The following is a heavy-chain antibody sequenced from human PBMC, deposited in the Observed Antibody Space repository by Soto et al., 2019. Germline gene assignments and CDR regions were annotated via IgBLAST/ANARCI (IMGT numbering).Heavy chain of an antibody. V-gene: IGHV3-15*07. J-gene: IGHJ6*02. CDR2: IKSETDGGTT. CDR1: GFTFSNAW. CDR3: TTLPSRWSGYGMDV. Sequence: GGSLRLSCAASGFTFSNAWMNWSRQAPGKGLEWVGRIKSETDGGTTDYAAPVKGRFTISRDDSKNTLYLQMNSLKTEDTAVYYCTTLPSRWSGYGMDVWGQGTTVTVSS. D-gene: IGHD3-3*01.